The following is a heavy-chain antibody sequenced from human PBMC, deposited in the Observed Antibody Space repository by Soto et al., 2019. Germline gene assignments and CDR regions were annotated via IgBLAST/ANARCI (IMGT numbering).Heavy chain of an antibody. J-gene: IGHJ4*02. CDR3: ARSDGRY. CDR2: IYYRGST. V-gene: IGHV4-59*01. CDR1: GGSISSYY. Sequence: SETLSLTCTVSGGSISSYYWSWIRQPPGKGLEWIGYIYYRGSTNYNPSHKNQDNKTVDTSKNQFSLKLSSVTAADTAVYYCARSDGRYWGQGTLVTVSS.